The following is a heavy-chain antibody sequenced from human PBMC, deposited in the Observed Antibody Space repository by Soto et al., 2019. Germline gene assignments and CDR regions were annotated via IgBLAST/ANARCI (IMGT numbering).Heavy chain of an antibody. J-gene: IGHJ6*03. V-gene: IGHV1-18*01. CDR3: ARDRSIAAARQSYYYYYMDV. CDR2: ISAYNGNT. CDR1: GYTFTSYA. D-gene: IGHD6-13*01. Sequence: QVQLVQSGAEVKKPGASVKVSCKASGYTFTSYAISWVRQAPGQGLEWMGWISAYNGNTNYAQKLQGRVTMTTDTSTSTAYMELRSLRSDDTAVYYCARDRSIAAARQSYYYYYMDVWGKGTTVTVSS.